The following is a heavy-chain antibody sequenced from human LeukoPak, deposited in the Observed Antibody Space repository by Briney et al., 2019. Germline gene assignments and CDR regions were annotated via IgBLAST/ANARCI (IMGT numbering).Heavy chain of an antibody. V-gene: IGHV2-5*02. Sequence: SGPTLVKPTETLTLTCTFSGFSLGSSGVSVGWIRQPPGKALEWLALIYWDDDKRYSPSLKNRLTITKDTSKNQVVLIMTNMDPVDTATYYCAHRTDYWSQGTLVTVSP. J-gene: IGHJ4*02. CDR3: AHRTDY. CDR1: GFSLGSSGVS. CDR2: IYWDDDK.